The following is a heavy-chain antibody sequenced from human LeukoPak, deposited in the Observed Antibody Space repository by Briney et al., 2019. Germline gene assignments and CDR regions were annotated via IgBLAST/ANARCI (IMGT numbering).Heavy chain of an antibody. CDR2: INHSGST. Sequence: SETLSLTCAVYGGSFSGHYWSWIRQPPGKGLEWIGEINHSGSTNYNPSLESRVTISVDTSKNHFSLKLSSVTAADTAVYYCASGQYYDLWSGYYVDWGQGTLVSVSA. V-gene: IGHV4-34*01. J-gene: IGHJ4*02. D-gene: IGHD3-3*01. CDR3: ASGQYYDLWSGYYVD. CDR1: GGSFSGHY.